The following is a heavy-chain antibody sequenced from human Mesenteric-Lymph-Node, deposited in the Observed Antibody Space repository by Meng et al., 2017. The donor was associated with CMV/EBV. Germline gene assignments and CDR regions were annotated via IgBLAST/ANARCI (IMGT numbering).Heavy chain of an antibody. CDR1: GGSISSGGYY. CDR2: IYYSGST. D-gene: IGHD3-10*01. V-gene: IGHV4-31*02. Sequence: TVSGGSISSGGYYWSWIRQHPGKGLEWIGYIYYSGSTYYNPSLKSRVTISVDTSKNQFSLKLSSVTAADTAVYYCARSYYGSGSSFDYWGQGTLVTVSS. CDR3: ARSYYGSGSSFDY. J-gene: IGHJ4*02.